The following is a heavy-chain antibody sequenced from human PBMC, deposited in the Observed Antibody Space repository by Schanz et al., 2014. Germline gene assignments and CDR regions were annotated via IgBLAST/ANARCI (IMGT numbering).Heavy chain of an antibody. CDR1: GYTFTSYD. D-gene: IGHD6-13*01. CDR2: INAHTGNT. Sequence: QVQLVQSGAEAKKPGASVRVSCKASGYTFTSYDINWVRQAPGQGPELMGWINAHTGNTQYAQKFQGRVNMTRDTVTATVHLELARLRTDDTAIYYCARVHIAAYHYSRPGAFDIWGQGTRVTVSS. CDR3: ARVHIAAYHYSRPGAFDI. V-gene: IGHV1-18*01. J-gene: IGHJ3*02.